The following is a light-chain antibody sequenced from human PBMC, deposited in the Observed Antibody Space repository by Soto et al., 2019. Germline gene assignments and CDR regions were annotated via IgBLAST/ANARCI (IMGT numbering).Light chain of an antibody. CDR2: AAS. CDR1: QGISTY. J-gene: IGKJ1*01. Sequence: QGISTYLVWYQQKPGTVPKLLIFAASTLQSGVPSRFSGSGSGTAFTLTISSLQPEDVATYYCQTYTAAPLTCGQGTKVDIK. CDR3: QTYTAAPLT. V-gene: IGKV1-27*01.